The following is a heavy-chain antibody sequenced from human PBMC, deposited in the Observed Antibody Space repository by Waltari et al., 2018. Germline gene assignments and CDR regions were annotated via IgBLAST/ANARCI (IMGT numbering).Heavy chain of an antibody. J-gene: IGHJ4*02. CDR2: MNGGGSST. CDR3: ARVTVTTPWNFDF. CDR1: GFTFSSYW. D-gene: IGHD4-17*01. V-gene: IGHV3-74*01. Sequence: EVQLVESGGGSVQPGGSLRLSCEASGFTFSSYWMHWVRQAPGKGLMGVARMNGGGSSTTYADSGKGRFTIARDNAKNTLYLQMNSRRAEDTAVYYCARVTVTTPWNFDFWGQGTLVTVSS.